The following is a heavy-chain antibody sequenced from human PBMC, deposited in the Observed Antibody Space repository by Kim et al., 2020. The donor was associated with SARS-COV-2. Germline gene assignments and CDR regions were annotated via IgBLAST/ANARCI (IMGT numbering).Heavy chain of an antibody. CDR1: GGSISSYY. Sequence: SETLSLTCTVSGGSISSYYWSWIRQPPGKGLEWIGYIYYSGSTNYNPSLKSRVTISVDTSKNQFSLKLSSVTAADTAVYYCARGGLGADYGDYIYYYYGMDVWGQGTTATVS. CDR2: IYYSGST. J-gene: IGHJ6*02. CDR3: ARGGLGADYGDYIYYYYGMDV. V-gene: IGHV4-59*01. D-gene: IGHD4-17*01.